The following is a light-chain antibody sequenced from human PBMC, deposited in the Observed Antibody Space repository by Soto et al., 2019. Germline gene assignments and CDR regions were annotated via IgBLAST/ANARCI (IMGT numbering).Light chain of an antibody. J-gene: IGLJ1*01. CDR3: VSYTPSTTYV. CDR2: DVA. CDR1: SSDVGGSNF. Sequence: QSALTQPASVSDSPGQSITISCTGTSSDVGGSNFVSWYQQHPGKPPKLIIYDVANRPSGVSNRFSGSKSGSTASLIISRLQTEDEADYYCVSYTPSTTYVFGTGTKVNVL. V-gene: IGLV2-14*03.